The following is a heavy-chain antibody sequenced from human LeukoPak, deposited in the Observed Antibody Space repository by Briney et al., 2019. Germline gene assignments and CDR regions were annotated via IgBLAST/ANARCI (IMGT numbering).Heavy chain of an antibody. Sequence: ASVKVSCKASGYTFSDYYMHWVRQAPGQGLEWMGIINPSGGSTSYAQKFQGRVTMTRDTSTSTVYMELSSLRSEDTAVYYCARVRGDGYNYVGIDYWGQGTLVTVSS. CDR3: ARVRGDGYNYVGIDY. D-gene: IGHD5-24*01. CDR2: INPSGGST. V-gene: IGHV1-46*01. J-gene: IGHJ4*02. CDR1: GYTFSDYY.